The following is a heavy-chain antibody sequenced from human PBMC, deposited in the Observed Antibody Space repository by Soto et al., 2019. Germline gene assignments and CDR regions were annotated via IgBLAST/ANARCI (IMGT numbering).Heavy chain of an antibody. CDR1: GGSVSSGSYY. Sequence: PSETLSLTCTVSGGSVSSGSYYWSWIRQPPGKGLEWIGYIYYSGSTNYNPSLKSRVTISVDTSKNQFSLKLSSVTAADTAVYYCARGGRWGDYGDYVGAFDIWGQGTMVTVSS. V-gene: IGHV4-61*01. CDR2: IYYSGST. J-gene: IGHJ3*02. CDR3: ARGGRWGDYGDYVGAFDI. D-gene: IGHD4-17*01.